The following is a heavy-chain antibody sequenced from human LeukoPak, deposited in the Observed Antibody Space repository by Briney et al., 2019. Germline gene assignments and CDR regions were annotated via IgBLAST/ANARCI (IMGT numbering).Heavy chain of an antibody. CDR1: GYRFTNYW. CDR3: ARHGLGIDY. CDR2: IYPGDSDT. J-gene: IGHJ4*02. V-gene: IGHV5-51*01. Sequence: GESLKISCKGSGYRFTNYWIGWVRPMPGKGLEWMGIIYPGDSDTRNSPSFQGQVTISADTSISTAYLQWSSLKASDSAMYYCARHGLGIDYWGQGTLVTVSS.